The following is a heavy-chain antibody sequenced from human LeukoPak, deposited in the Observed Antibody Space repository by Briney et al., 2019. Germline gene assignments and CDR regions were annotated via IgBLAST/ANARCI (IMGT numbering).Heavy chain of an antibody. CDR1: GGSLSGHY. CDR2: IHHDGRT. V-gene: IGHV4-34*01. Sequence: SETLALTCAVYGGSLSGHYWSWIRQPPGKGPEWIGDIHHDGRTKYSPSLKSRVSILLDTSKNEVSLRLTPVTAADTALYFCAREPVPQDYGDTVNAYDLWGQGTMVIVSS. D-gene: IGHD4-17*01. J-gene: IGHJ3*01. CDR3: AREPVPQDYGDTVNAYDL.